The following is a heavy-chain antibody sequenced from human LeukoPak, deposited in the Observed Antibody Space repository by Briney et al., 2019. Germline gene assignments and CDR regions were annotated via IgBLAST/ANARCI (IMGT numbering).Heavy chain of an antibody. Sequence: WGSLRLSCAASGFTFSSYSMNWVRQAPGKGLEWVSSISSSSSYIYYADSVKGRFTISRDNAKTSLYLQMNSLRAEDTAVYYCARDLSGVTGYTYGRGIDYWGQGTLVTVSS. CDR1: GFTFSSYS. CDR2: ISSSSSYI. CDR3: ARDLSGVTGYTYGRGIDY. V-gene: IGHV3-21*01. J-gene: IGHJ4*02. D-gene: IGHD5-18*01.